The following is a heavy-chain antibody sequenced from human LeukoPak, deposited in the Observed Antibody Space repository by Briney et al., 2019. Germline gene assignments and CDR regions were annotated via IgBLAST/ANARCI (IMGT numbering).Heavy chain of an antibody. V-gene: IGHV4-61*05. Sequence: PSETLSLTCAVSGGSISTSSSSWGWIRQPPGKGLEWIGYIYYSGSTNYNPSLKSRVTISVDTSKNQFSLKLSSVTAADTAVYYCASPDFWSGFRWAGDAFDIWGQGTMVTVSS. CDR3: ASPDFWSGFRWAGDAFDI. CDR1: GGSISTSSSS. J-gene: IGHJ3*02. CDR2: IYYSGST. D-gene: IGHD3-3*01.